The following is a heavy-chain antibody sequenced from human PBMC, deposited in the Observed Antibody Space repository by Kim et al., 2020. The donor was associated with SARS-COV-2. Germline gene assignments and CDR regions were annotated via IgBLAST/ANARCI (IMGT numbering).Heavy chain of an antibody. D-gene: IGHD2-15*01. Sequence: FQGRVTITADKSTSTAYMELSSLRSEDTAVYYCARGIVVVVAATNDWFDPWGQGTLVTVSS. J-gene: IGHJ5*02. CDR3: ARGIVVVVAATNDWFDP. V-gene: IGHV1-69*04.